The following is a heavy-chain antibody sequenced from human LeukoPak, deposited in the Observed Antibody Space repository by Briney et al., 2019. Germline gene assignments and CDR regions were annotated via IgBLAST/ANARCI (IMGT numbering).Heavy chain of an antibody. D-gene: IGHD5/OR15-5a*01. V-gene: IGHV3-23*01. Sequence: GGSLRLSCAASGFTFSSYAMSWVRQAPGKGLEWVSAISGSGGSTYYADSVKGRFTIFRDNSKNTLYLQMISLRAEDTAVYYCAKGVSSPTYYFDSWGQGTLVTVSS. CDR1: GFTFSSYA. CDR3: AKGVSSPTYYFDS. CDR2: ISGSGGST. J-gene: IGHJ4*02.